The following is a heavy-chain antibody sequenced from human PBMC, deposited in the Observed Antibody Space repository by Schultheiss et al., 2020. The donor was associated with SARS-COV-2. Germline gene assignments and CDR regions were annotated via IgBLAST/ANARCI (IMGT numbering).Heavy chain of an antibody. CDR2: MSYDGFSK. CDR3: ARDRAAVVTDYFDS. Sequence: GGSLRLSCAASGFTFSSYAMSWVRQAPGRGLQWVAAMSYDGFSKYYLDSVKGRFTISRDSSKNTLYLQMTSLRAEDTAVYYCARDRAAVVTDYFDSWGQGTLVTVSS. CDR1: GFTFSSYA. D-gene: IGHD2-21*02. V-gene: IGHV3-30*07. J-gene: IGHJ4*02.